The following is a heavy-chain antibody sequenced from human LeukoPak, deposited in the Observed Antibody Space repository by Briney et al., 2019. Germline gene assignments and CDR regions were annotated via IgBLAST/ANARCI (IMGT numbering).Heavy chain of an antibody. D-gene: IGHD6-19*01. V-gene: IGHV3-53*01. CDR2: IYSGGST. J-gene: IGHJ4*02. Sequence: PGGSLRLSCAASGFTVSSNYMSWVRQAPGKGLEWVSVIYSGGSTYYADSVKGRFTISRDNSKNTLYLQMDSLRAEDAAVYYCARAPGAGAGPFQDWGQGTLVTVSS. CDR3: ARAPGAGAGPFQD. CDR1: GFTVSSNY.